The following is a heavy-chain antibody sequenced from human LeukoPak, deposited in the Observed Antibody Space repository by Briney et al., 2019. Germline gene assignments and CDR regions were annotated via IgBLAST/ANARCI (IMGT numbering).Heavy chain of an antibody. Sequence: SGGSLRLSCAASGFTVSSNYMSWVRQAPGKGLEWVSVIYSGGSTYYADSVKGRFTISRENSKNTLYLQMNSLRAEDTAVYYCARHMTRGEGYWGQGTLVTVSS. V-gene: IGHV3-66*04. CDR1: GFTVSSNY. D-gene: IGHD3-16*01. J-gene: IGHJ4*02. CDR3: ARHMTRGEGY. CDR2: IYSGGST.